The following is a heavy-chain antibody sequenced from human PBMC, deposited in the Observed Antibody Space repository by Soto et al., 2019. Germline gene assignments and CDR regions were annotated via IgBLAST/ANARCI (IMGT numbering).Heavy chain of an antibody. CDR2: ISGSGGST. V-gene: IGHV3-23*01. CDR1: GFTFSSYA. D-gene: IGHD2-2*01. J-gene: IGHJ3*02. CDR3: ANGIVVVPAAIAPPRDAFDI. Sequence: GGSLRLSCAASGFTFSSYAMSWVRQAPGKGLEWVSAISGSGGSTYYADSVKGRFTISRDNSKNTLYLQMNSLRAEDTAVYYCANGIVVVPAAIAPPRDAFDIWGQGTMVTVSS.